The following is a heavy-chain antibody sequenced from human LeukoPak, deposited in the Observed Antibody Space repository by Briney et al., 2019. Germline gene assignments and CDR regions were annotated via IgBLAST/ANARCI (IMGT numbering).Heavy chain of an antibody. Sequence: PGTSLRLSCAASAFTFSSYPMHWVRQAPGKGLEWVAVFSYDGGNKYYGDSVKGRFTISRDNSQNTLYLQMNSLRPEDTAVYYCARDQGSRPGGYYYYYMDVWGKGTTVTVSS. CDR2: FSYDGGNK. J-gene: IGHJ6*03. V-gene: IGHV3-30*04. CDR1: AFTFSSYP. CDR3: ARDQGSRPGGYYYYYMDV. D-gene: IGHD3-10*01.